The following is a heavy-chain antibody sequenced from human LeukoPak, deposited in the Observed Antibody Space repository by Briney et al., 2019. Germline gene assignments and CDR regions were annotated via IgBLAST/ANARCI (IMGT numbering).Heavy chain of an antibody. D-gene: IGHD2-2*03. CDR1: GFTFTSSA. J-gene: IGHJ5*02. V-gene: IGHV1-58*01. CDR2: IVVGSGNT. CDR3: AASLGIGYCSSTSCFGFDP. Sequence: SVKVSCKASGFTFTSSAVQWVRQARGQRLEWIGWIVVGSGNTNYAQKFQERVTITRDMSTSTAYVELSSLRSEDTAVYYCAASLGIGYCSSTSCFGFDPWGQGTLVTVSS.